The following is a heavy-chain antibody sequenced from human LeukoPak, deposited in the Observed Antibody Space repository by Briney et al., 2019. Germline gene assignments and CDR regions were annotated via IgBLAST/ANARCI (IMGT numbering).Heavy chain of an antibody. D-gene: IGHD4-17*01. V-gene: IGHV7-4-1*02. CDR1: GGTFSSYA. J-gene: IGHJ4*02. CDR3: ARDPQPNGDYDGGVVY. CDR2: INTNTGNP. Sequence: ASVKVSCKASGGTFSSYAISWVRQAPGQGLEWMGWINTNTGNPTYAQGFTGRFVFSLDASVSTAYLQISSLKAEDTAVYYCARDPQPNGDYDGGVVYWGQGTLVTVSS.